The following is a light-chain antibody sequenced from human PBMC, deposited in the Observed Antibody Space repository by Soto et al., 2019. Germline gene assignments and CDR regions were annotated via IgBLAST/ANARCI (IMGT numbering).Light chain of an antibody. J-gene: IGKJ1*01. CDR2: GAS. CDR3: QQYNAWPQT. CDR1: QGVSGN. Sequence: DIVMTQSPATLSVSPGERATLSCRASQGVSGNLAWYQQKPGQAPRLLVYGASTRATGVPARFSGSGSGTDFTLTISSLQSEDFAVYYCQQYNAWPQTFGQGTKVEIK. V-gene: IGKV3-15*01.